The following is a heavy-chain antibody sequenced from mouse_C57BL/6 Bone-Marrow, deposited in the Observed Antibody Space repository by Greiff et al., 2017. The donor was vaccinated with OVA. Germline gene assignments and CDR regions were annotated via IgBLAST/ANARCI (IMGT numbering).Heavy chain of an antibody. D-gene: IGHD2-3*01. CDR2: INPGSGGT. CDR3: ARGDGYTFAY. V-gene: IGHV1-54*01. CDR1: GYAFTNYL. J-gene: IGHJ3*01. Sequence: VQLQQSGAELVRPGTSVKVSCKASGYAFTNYLIEWVKQRPGQGLEWIGVINPGSGGTNYNEKFKGKATLTADKSSSTAYMQLSSLTSEDSAVYCCARGDGYTFAYWGQGTLVTVSA.